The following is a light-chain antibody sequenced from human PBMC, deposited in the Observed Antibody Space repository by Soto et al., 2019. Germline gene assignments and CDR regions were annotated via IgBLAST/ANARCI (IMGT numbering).Light chain of an antibody. CDR3: AAWDDSLSGYV. CDR2: SNN. J-gene: IGLJ1*01. V-gene: IGLV1-47*02. Sequence: QSALAQPASVSGSPGQSITISCTGTSSNVGSYKLVYWYQQLPGTAPKLLIYSNNQRPSGVPDRFSGSKSGTSASLAISGLRSEDEADYYCAAWDDSLSGYVFGTGTKVTVL. CDR1: SSNVGSYKL.